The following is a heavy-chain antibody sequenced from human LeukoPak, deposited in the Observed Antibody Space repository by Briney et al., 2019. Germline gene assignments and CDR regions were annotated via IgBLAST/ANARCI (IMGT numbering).Heavy chain of an antibody. Sequence: SGPTLVEPTQTLTLTCTFSGFSLSTSGVGVGWIGQPPGKALEWLALISWDDDKRYSPSLKSRLTITKDTSKNQVVLTMTNMGPVDTATYCCAHSGSICNGYTFEYCGEGTLVTVSS. V-gene: IGHV2-5*02. CDR1: GFSLSTSGVG. CDR2: ISWDDDK. CDR3: AHSGSICNGYTFEY. D-gene: IGHD3-3*01. J-gene: IGHJ4*02.